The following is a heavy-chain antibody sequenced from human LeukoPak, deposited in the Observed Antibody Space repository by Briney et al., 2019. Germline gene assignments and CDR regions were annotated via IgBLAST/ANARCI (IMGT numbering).Heavy chain of an antibody. D-gene: IGHD2-2*02. J-gene: IGHJ4*02. V-gene: IGHV1-2*02. CDR1: GYTFTGYY. CDR3: ARDRSDIVVVPAAIDY. Sequence: GASVKVSCKASGYTFTGYYMHWVRQAPGQGLEWMGWINPNSGGTNYAQKFQGRVTMTRDTSISTAYTELSRLRSDDTAVYYCARDRSDIVVVPAAIDYWGQGTLVTVSS. CDR2: INPNSGGT.